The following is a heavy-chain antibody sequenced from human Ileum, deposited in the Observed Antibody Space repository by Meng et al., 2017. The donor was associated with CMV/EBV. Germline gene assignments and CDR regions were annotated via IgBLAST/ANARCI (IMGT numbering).Heavy chain of an antibody. Sequence: QGPPQESGPGLVKPSETLSLSCSVSGDSITSFYWSLIRQPAGKALEWIGRIYHGGSTNYNPSLKSRVTLSVDTSKNQFSMRLTSVTAADTAVYYCARGPGGFGDFNFDYWGQGTLVTVSS. CDR1: GDSITSFY. V-gene: IGHV4-4*07. CDR2: IYHGGST. D-gene: IGHD3-16*01. CDR3: ARGPGGFGDFNFDY. J-gene: IGHJ4*02.